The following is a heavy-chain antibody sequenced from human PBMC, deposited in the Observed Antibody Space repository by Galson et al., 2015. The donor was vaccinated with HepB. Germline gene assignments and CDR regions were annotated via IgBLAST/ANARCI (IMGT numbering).Heavy chain of an antibody. CDR2: IYTSGST. CDR3: ARVFRSSLRGSGSYYIKDGYYYMDV. Sequence: LTCTVSGGSISSYYWSWIRQPAGKGLEWIGRIYTSGSTNYNPSLKSRVTMSVDTSKNQFSLKLSSVTAADTAVYYCARVFRSSLRGSGSYYIKDGYYYMDVWGKGTTVTVSS. D-gene: IGHD3-10*01. CDR1: GGSISSYY. V-gene: IGHV4-4*07. J-gene: IGHJ6*03.